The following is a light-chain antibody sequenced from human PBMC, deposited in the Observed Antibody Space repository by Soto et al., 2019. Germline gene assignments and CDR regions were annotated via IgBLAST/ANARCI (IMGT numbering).Light chain of an antibody. Sequence: DIQMTQSPSSLSASVGDRVTISCRASQTITTYLNWYQQKPGKAPKLLIYAASSLHSGVASRFSGSGSGTDFTLTMSSLQPEDFAAYYCQQTYSALWTFGQGTKLEIK. CDR1: QTITTY. J-gene: IGKJ1*01. V-gene: IGKV1-39*01. CDR2: AAS. CDR3: QQTYSALWT.